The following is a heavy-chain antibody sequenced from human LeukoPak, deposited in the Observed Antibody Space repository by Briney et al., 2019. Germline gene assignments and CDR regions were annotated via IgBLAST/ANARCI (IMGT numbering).Heavy chain of an antibody. CDR3: ARKLRLGGNWFDP. CDR1: GGTFTRYA. CDR2: IIPISGTT. D-gene: IGHD1-26*01. Sequence: SVKVSCKTSGGTFTRYAITWVRQAPGQGLEWMGKIIPISGTTNYAQKFQGRVTFTADDSTSTAYMELSSVRSEDTALYYCARKLRLGGNWFDPWGQGTLVTVPS. V-gene: IGHV1-69*13. J-gene: IGHJ5*02.